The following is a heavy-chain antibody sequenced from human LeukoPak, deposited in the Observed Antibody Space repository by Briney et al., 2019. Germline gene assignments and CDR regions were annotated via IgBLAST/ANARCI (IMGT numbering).Heavy chain of an antibody. Sequence: SETLSLTCTVSGGSISSYYWSWIRQPAGKGLEWIGRIYTSGSTNYNPSLKSRVTISVDKSKNQLSLKLSSVTAADTAVYYCAGRDYGDPSFDYWGQGTLVTVSS. CDR3: AGRDYGDPSFDY. V-gene: IGHV4-4*07. J-gene: IGHJ4*02. D-gene: IGHD4-17*01. CDR2: IYTSGST. CDR1: GGSISSYY.